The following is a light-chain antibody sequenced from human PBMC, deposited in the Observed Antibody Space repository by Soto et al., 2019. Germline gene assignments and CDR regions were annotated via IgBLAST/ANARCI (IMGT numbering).Light chain of an antibody. Sequence: DIVLTQSPGTLSLSPGERASLSCRASQNIDTFLAWYQQKPGQAPRLLMYDASHRATGIPARFSGSGSGTDFTLTITSLEPEDVAVYYCQQYGSSPPWTFGQGTKVEIK. V-gene: IGKV3-11*01. J-gene: IGKJ1*01. CDR3: QQYGSSPPWT. CDR1: QNIDTF. CDR2: DAS.